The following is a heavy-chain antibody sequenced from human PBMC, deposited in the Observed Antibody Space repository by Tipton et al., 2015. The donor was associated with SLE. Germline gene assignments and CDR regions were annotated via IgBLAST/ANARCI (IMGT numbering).Heavy chain of an antibody. D-gene: IGHD6-19*01. CDR1: GGAISPFY. CDR2: IYSSGRT. V-gene: IGHV4-4*07. Sequence: TLSLTCTVSGGAISPFYWSWIRQSAGKGLEWIGRIYSSGRTNYNPPLKSRVTMSVDTSRKQFSLKLTSVTAADTAVYYCARRGWVDAFDIWGQGTMVIVSS. CDR3: ARRGWVDAFDI. J-gene: IGHJ3*02.